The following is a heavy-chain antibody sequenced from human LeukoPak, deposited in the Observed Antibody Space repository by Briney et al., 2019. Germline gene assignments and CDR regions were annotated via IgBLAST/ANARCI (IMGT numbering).Heavy chain of an antibody. V-gene: IGHV4-34*01. J-gene: IGHJ4*02. CDR2: INHSGST. CDR3: AGPRDGYNY. CDR1: GGSFSGYY. Sequence: SETLSLTCAVYGGSFSGYYWSWIRQPPGKGLEWIGEINHSGSTNYNPSLKGRVTISVDTSKNQFSLKLSSVAAADTAVYYCAGPRDGYNYWGQGTLVTVSS. D-gene: IGHD5-24*01.